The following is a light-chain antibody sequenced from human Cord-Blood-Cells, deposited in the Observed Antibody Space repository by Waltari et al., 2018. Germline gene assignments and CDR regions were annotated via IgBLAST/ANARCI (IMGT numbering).Light chain of an antibody. CDR2: EGS. CDR1: SNDVVRYNL. J-gene: IGLJ2*01. V-gene: IGLV2-23*01. Sequence: QSALTQPASVSGSPGQSINISCNETSNDVVRYNLVHWYQQHPGKAPKLLIYEGSKRPSGVSNRFSGSKSGNTASLTISGLQAEDEADYYCCSYAGSSTVVFGGGTKLTVL. CDR3: CSYAGSSTVV.